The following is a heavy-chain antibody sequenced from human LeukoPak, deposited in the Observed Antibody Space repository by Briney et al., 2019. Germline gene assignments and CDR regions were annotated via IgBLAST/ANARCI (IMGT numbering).Heavy chain of an antibody. CDR2: IYSGGST. CDR1: GFTVSSNY. V-gene: IGHV3-53*01. CDR3: ARDSTYYDSSGYPGGGDAFDI. Sequence: GGSLRLSCAASGFTVSSNYMSWVRQAPGKGLEWVSVIYSGGSTHYADSVKGRFTICRDNPKNTLYLQMNSLRAEDTAVYYCARDSTYYDSSGYPGGGDAFDIWGQGTMVTVSS. J-gene: IGHJ3*02. D-gene: IGHD3-22*01.